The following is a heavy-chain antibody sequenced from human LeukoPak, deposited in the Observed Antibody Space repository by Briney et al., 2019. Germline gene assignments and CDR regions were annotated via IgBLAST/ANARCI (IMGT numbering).Heavy chain of an antibody. Sequence: GGSLRLSCAASGFTFSKYWMTWVRQAPGKGLQWVAHIKEDGSEKYYVDSVKGRFTISRDNAKTSVYLQLNSLRAEDTAVYYCATWSSGWEFDYWGQGTLVSVSS. V-gene: IGHV3-7*05. CDR1: GFTFSKYW. CDR2: IKEDGSEK. J-gene: IGHJ4*02. D-gene: IGHD6-19*01. CDR3: ATWSSGWEFDY.